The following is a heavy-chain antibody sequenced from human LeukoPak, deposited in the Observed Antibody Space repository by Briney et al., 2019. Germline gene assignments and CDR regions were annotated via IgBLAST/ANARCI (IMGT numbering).Heavy chain of an antibody. J-gene: IGHJ5*02. V-gene: IGHV3-33*01. CDR2: IWYDGSNK. CDR1: GFTFSSYG. D-gene: IGHD2-15*01. Sequence: AGSLRLSCAASGFTFSSYGMHWVRQAPGKGLEWVAVIWYDGSNKYYADSVKGRFTISRDNSKNTLYLQMNSLRAEDTAVHYCARYVGYCSGGSCRGGFDPWGQGTLVTVSS. CDR3: ARYVGYCSGGSCRGGFDP.